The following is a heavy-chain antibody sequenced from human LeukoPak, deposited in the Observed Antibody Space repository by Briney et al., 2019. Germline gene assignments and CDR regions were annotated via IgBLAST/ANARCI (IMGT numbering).Heavy chain of an antibody. V-gene: IGHV3-30*02. J-gene: IGHJ4*02. CDR1: GFTFSYYG. CDR3: ARDLTYNSWYYFDS. D-gene: IGHD6-13*01. CDR2: IGYDGTDK. Sequence: GGSLRLSCAASGFTFSYYGMHWVRQAPGKGLEWVTFIGYDGTDKYYADPVKGRFTISRDNSENTLSLHMNSLRAEDTAVYYCARDLTYNSWYYFDSWGQGTLVTVSS.